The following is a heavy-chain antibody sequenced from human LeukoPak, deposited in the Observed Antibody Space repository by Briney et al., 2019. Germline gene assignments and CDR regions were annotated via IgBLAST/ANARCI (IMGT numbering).Heavy chain of an antibody. Sequence: GGSLRLSCAASGFTFSSYWMSWVRQAPGKGLEWVANIKQDGSEKYYVDSVKGRFTISRDNAKNSLYLQMNSLRAEDTAVYYCARDRAFGGVIGAFDIWGQGTMATVSS. CDR3: ARDRAFGGVIGAFDI. D-gene: IGHD3-16*01. J-gene: IGHJ3*02. CDR2: IKQDGSEK. CDR1: GFTFSSYW. V-gene: IGHV3-7*01.